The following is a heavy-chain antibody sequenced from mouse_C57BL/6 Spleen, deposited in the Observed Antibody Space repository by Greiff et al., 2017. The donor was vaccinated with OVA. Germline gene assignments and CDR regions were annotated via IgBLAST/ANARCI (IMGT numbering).Heavy chain of an antibody. CDR2: IYPGSGST. CDR3: ARGRDGNYVFAY. D-gene: IGHD2-1*01. V-gene: IGHV1-55*01. Sequence: QVQLKQPGAELVKPGASVKMSCKASGYTFTSYWITWVKQRPGQGLEWIGDIYPGSGSTNYNEKFKSKATLTVDTSSSTAYMQLSSLTSEDSAVYYCARGRDGNYVFAYWGQGTLVTVSA. J-gene: IGHJ3*01. CDR1: GYTFTSYW.